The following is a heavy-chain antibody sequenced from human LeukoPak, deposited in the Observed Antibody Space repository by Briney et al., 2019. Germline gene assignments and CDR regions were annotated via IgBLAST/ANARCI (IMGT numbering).Heavy chain of an antibody. D-gene: IGHD1-20*01. CDR3: AKGINWNRPGNSFDI. CDR2: ISGNGGST. Sequence: GGSLRLSCAASRFTFSSYAMSWVRQAPGKGLEGVSAISGNGGSTYYADSVKGRFTISRDNSKKRLYLQMNSLRAEDTAVYYCAKGINWNRPGNSFDIWGQGTMVTVSS. V-gene: IGHV3-23*01. J-gene: IGHJ3*02. CDR1: RFTFSSYA.